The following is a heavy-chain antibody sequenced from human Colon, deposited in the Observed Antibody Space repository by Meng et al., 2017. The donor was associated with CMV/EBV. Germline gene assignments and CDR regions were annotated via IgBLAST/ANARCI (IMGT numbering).Heavy chain of an antibody. CDR1: GDSFNVYY. Sequence: SETLSLTCTVSGDSFNVYYWSWIRQSPGKGLEWIGYVFHSGTNYNPPLKSRVTMSADASRNQFSLRLNSVTDADTDVYYCARGQGYCTSANCLKYYFDFWGQGALVTVSS. J-gene: IGHJ4*02. D-gene: IGHD2-2*01. CDR3: ARGQGYCTSANCLKYYFDF. V-gene: IGHV4-59*01. CDR2: VFHSGT.